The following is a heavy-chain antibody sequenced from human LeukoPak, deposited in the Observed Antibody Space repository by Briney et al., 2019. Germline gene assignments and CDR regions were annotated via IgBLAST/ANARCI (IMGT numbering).Heavy chain of an antibody. CDR3: ARARRLVEAGTNWYFDL. Sequence: GGSLRLSCAASGFTFSSYSMNWVRQAPGKGLEWVSSISSSSSYIYYADSVKGRFTISRDNAKNSLYLQMNSLRAEDTAVYYCARARRLVEAGTNWYFDLWGRGTLVTVSS. CDR2: ISSSSSYI. CDR1: GFTFSSYS. D-gene: IGHD6-13*01. J-gene: IGHJ2*01. V-gene: IGHV3-21*01.